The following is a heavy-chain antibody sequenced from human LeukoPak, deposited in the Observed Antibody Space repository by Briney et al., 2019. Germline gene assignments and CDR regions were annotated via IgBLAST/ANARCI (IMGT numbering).Heavy chain of an antibody. CDR1: GGSISSYY. CDR3: ARAAKPPRKYYDILTGYYPFDY. D-gene: IGHD3-9*01. V-gene: IGHV4-59*08. J-gene: IGHJ4*02. Sequence: SETLSLTCTVSGGSISSYYWSWIWQPPGKGLEWIGYIYYSGSTNYNPSLKSRVTISVDTSKNQFSLKLSSVTAADTAVYYCARAAKPPRKYYDILTGYYPFDYWGQGTLVTVSS. CDR2: IYYSGST.